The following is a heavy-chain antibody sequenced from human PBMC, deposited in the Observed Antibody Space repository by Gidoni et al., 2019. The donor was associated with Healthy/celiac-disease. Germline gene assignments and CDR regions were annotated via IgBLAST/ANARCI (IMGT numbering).Heavy chain of an antibody. D-gene: IGHD3-22*01. V-gene: IGHV1-69*01. CDR1: GGTFSSYA. Sequence: QVQLVQSGAEVKKPGSSVKVSCKASGGTFSSYAISWVRQAPGQGLEWMGGIIPIFGTANYAQKFQGRVTITADESTSTAYMELSSLRSEDTAVYYCASSSRPRGHYDSSGEQNPWGQGTLVTVSS. CDR2: IIPIFGTA. CDR3: ASSSRPRGHYDSSGEQNP. J-gene: IGHJ5*02.